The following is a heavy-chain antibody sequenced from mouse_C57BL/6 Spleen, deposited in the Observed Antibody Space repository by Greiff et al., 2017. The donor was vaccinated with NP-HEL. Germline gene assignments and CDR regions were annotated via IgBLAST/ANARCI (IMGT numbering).Heavy chain of an antibody. D-gene: IGHD1-1*01. J-gene: IGHJ3*01. CDR1: GFTFSSYG. Sequence: EVKLMESGGDLVKPGGSLKLSCAASGFTFSSYGMSWVRQTPDKRLEWVATISSGGSYTYYPDSVKGRFTISRDNAKNTLYLQMSSLKSEDTAMYYCARTYDYYGSSLGYWGQGTMVTV. CDR3: ARTYDYYGSSLGY. CDR2: ISSGGSYT. V-gene: IGHV5-6*01.